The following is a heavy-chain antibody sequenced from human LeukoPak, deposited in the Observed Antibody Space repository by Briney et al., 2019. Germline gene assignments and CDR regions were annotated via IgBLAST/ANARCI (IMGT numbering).Heavy chain of an antibody. CDR2: ISSSSSTI. CDR3: ARIWDPYYYDSSGYPLGY. V-gene: IGHV3-48*02. D-gene: IGHD3-22*01. J-gene: IGHJ4*02. CDR1: GFTFSSYS. Sequence: GGSLRLSCAASGFTFSSYSMNWVRQAPGKGLEWVSYISSSSSTIYYADSVKGRFTISRDSAKNSLYLQMNSLRDEDTAVYYCARIWDPYYYDSSGYPLGYWGQGTLVTVSS.